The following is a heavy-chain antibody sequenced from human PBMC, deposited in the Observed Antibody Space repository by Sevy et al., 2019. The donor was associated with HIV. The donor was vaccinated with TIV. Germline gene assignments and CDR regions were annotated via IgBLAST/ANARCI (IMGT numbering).Heavy chain of an antibody. Sequence: QSQTLSLTCAISGDSVSSNSAAWNWIRQSPSRGLEWLGRTYYRSKWYNDYAVSVKSRITINPDTSKNQFSLQLNSVTPEDTAVYYCARGRDSSGYYRRYYYYGMDVWGQRTTVTVSS. J-gene: IGHJ6*02. CDR2: TYYRSKWYN. V-gene: IGHV6-1*01. CDR1: GDSVSSNSAA. CDR3: ARGRDSSGYYRRYYYYGMDV. D-gene: IGHD3-22*01.